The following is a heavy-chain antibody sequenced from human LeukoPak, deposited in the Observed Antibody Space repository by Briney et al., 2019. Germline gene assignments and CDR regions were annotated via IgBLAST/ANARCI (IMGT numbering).Heavy chain of an antibody. D-gene: IGHD5-18*01. Sequence: SETLSLTCAVYGGSFSGNYWSWIRQPPGKGLEWIGEINHSGSTNYNPSLKSRVAISIDTSKNQFSLKLSSVTAADTAVYYCAREGRTGYSYVTRYYFDYWGQGTLVTVSS. V-gene: IGHV4-34*01. CDR1: GGSFSGNY. J-gene: IGHJ4*02. CDR3: AREGRTGYSYVTRYYFDY. CDR2: INHSGST.